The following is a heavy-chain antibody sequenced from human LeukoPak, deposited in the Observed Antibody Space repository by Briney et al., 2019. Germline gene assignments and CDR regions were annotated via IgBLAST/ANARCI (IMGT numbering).Heavy chain of an antibody. Sequence: GGPLRLSCAASGFTFSSYWMHWVRQAPGKGLVGVSGINSDGSSTSYADSVKGRFTTSRDNAKNTLYLQMNSLRAEDTAVYYCARDSESAVVTATFDYWGQGTLVTVSS. CDR1: GFTFSSYW. D-gene: IGHD2-21*02. V-gene: IGHV3-74*01. J-gene: IGHJ4*02. CDR3: ARDSESAVVTATFDY. CDR2: INSDGSST.